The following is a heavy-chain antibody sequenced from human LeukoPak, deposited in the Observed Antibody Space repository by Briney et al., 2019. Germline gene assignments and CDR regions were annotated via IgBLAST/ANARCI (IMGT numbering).Heavy chain of an antibody. D-gene: IGHD1-26*01. J-gene: IGHJ4*02. CDR3: ARDRSGSYYSGFDY. CDR2: IWYDGSNK. CDR1: GFTFSSYG. V-gene: IGHV3-33*01. Sequence: GGSLRLSCAASGFTFSSYGMHWVRQAPGKGLEWVAVIWYDGSNKYYADSVKGRFTISRDNSKNTLYLQMNSLRAEDTAVYYCARDRSGSYYSGFDYWGQGTLVTVSS.